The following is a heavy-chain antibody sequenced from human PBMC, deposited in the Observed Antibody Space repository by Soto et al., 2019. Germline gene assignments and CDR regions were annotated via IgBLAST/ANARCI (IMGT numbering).Heavy chain of an antibody. CDR1: GGSIGSGGYW. Sequence: SETVSLTCTFSGGSIGSGGYWWSWIRQHPGRGLEWIGFVSYTGNTQYNPSLKSRVTISVDTSTKQFSLTLSSVTAADTAVYYCARGTLVWGQGTLVTVSS. V-gene: IGHV4-31*03. CDR3: ARGTLV. CDR2: VSYTGNT. D-gene: IGHD2-2*01. J-gene: IGHJ4*02.